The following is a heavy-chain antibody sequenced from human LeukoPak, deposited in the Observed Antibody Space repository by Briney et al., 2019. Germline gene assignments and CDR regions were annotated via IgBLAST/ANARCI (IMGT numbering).Heavy chain of an antibody. CDR2: TNQDGSEK. CDR1: GFTFSSYW. CDR3: VRESGFWTASGVGRPLDV. D-gene: IGHD3/OR15-3a*01. Sequence: GGSLRFSCAASGFTFSSYWMSWVRQAPGKGLEWLANTNQDGSEKYSMNSVKGRFTISRDNAQNSLWLQMNSLRAEDTAVYYCVRESGFWTASGVGRPLDVWGKGTTVTVSS. V-gene: IGHV3-7*01. J-gene: IGHJ6*04.